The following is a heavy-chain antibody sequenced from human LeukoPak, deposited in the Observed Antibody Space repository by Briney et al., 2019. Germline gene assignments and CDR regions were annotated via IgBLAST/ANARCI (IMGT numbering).Heavy chain of an antibody. Sequence: SETLSLTCTVSGGSVSSGSYYWSWIRQPPGKGLEWIGYTYYSGSTNYNPSLKSRVTISVDTSKNQFSLKLSSVTAADTAVYYCARARNLTVVVPAKVPTGLADAFDIWGQGTMVTVSS. CDR1: GGSVSSGSYY. D-gene: IGHD2-2*01. CDR2: TYYSGST. V-gene: IGHV4-61*01. J-gene: IGHJ3*02. CDR3: ARARNLTVVVPAKVPTGLADAFDI.